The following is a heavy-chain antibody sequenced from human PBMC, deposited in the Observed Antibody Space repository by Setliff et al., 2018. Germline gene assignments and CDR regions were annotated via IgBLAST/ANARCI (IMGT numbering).Heavy chain of an antibody. CDR2: LYHSGTT. D-gene: IGHD2-2*02. CDR3: ARHLSHCTMTTCYNNWFDP. V-gene: IGHV4-38-2*01. CDR1: GFSITSGYY. J-gene: IGHJ5*02. Sequence: SETLSLTCAVSGFSITSGYYWGWIRQAPGKGLEWIGSLYHSGTTYYNPSLKXXXXXSXXXXXXXXXXXXXXXXXXXTXXYXCARHLSHCTMTTCYNNWFDPWGQGTPVTVSS.